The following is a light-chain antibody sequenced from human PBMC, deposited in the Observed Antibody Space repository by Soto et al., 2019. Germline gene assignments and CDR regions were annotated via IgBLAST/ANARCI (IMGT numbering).Light chain of an antibody. J-gene: IGKJ5*01. Sequence: IQMTQSPSSLSASVGARVNITCRASQSISSYLNWYQQKPGKAPNLLIYSASSLQSGVPSRFSGSGSGTDFTLTISSLQPEDFATYYCQQSYSTPITFGQGTRLEI. CDR2: SAS. V-gene: IGKV1-39*01. CDR3: QQSYSTPIT. CDR1: QSISSY.